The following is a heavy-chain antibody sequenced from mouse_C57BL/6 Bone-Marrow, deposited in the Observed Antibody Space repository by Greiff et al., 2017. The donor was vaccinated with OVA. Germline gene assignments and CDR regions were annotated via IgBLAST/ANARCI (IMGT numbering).Heavy chain of an antibody. CDR3: ARHDPPWFAY. CDR1: GFTFSDYY. V-gene: IGHV5-12*01. CDR2: ISNGGGST. Sequence: EVQLVESGGGLVQPGGSLKLSCAASGFTFSDYYMYWVRQTPEKRLEWVAYISNGGGSTYYPDTVKGRFTISRDNAKDTLYLQMSRLKSEDTAMYYCARHDPPWFAYWGQGTLVTVSA. J-gene: IGHJ3*01.